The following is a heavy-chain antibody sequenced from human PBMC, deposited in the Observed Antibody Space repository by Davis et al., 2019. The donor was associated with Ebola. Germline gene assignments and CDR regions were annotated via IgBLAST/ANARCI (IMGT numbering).Heavy chain of an antibody. CDR2: IWFDGSYK. J-gene: IGHJ4*02. CDR1: GFIFSAYA. V-gene: IGHV3-33*01. Sequence: PGGSLRLSCAASGFIFSAYAMHWVRQAPGKGLEWVAAIWFDGSYKYYADSVKGRFTISRDDSKNTLYLQMNSLRAEDTAVYYCARVFTAKLGHSSGWSLADYWGQGTLVTVSS. D-gene: IGHD6-19*01. CDR3: ARVFTAKLGHSSGWSLADY.